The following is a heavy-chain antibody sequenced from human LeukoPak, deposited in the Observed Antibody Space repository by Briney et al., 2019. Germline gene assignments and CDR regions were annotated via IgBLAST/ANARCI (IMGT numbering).Heavy chain of an antibody. V-gene: IGHV1-46*01. J-gene: IGHJ3*02. CDR1: GYTFSSHY. Sequence: ASVKVSCKASGYTFSSHYMHWVRQAPGQGPEWMGVINPSGGSTRYAQKFQGRVTMTRDTSTSTVYMELSSLRSEDTAVYYCARIKSYYYDTSDKDAFDIWGQGTMVTVSS. CDR3: ARIKSYYYDTSDKDAFDI. CDR2: INPSGGST. D-gene: IGHD3-22*01.